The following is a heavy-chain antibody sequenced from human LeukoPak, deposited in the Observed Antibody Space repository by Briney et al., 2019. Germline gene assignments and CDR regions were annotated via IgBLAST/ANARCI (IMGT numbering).Heavy chain of an antibody. CDR1: GFSFSDHY. J-gene: IGHJ4*02. Sequence: GGSLRLSCAASGFSFSDHYMDWVRQAPGKGLEWVGRIRNKAESYRTQYAASVKGRFTVSGDDSKSSVYLQMNSLKNEDTAVYYCADVGAGGDYWGQGTLVTVSS. CDR2: IRNKAESYRT. CDR3: ADVGAGGDY. D-gene: IGHD3-16*01. V-gene: IGHV3-72*01.